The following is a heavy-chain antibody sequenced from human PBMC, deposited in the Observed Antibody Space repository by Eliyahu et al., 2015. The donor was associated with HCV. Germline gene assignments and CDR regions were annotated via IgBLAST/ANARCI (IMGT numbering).Heavy chain of an antibody. D-gene: IGHD2-15*01. Sequence: EVQLVESGGGLVKPGGSLRLSCXASXFSFSSYSMNWVRQAPGKGLEWVSSISSSSTFIYYADSVKGRFTISRDNAKNSLYLQMRSLRVEDTAVYYCARDTAGEWVAPYRGFDYWGQGTLGHRLL. CDR3: ARDTAGEWVAPYRGFDY. J-gene: IGHJ4*02. V-gene: IGHV3-21*02. CDR2: ISSSSTFI. CDR1: XFSFSSYS.